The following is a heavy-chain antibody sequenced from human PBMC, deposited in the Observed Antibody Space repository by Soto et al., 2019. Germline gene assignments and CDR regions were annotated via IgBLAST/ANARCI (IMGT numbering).Heavy chain of an antibody. V-gene: IGHV4-4*07. D-gene: IGHD5-12*01. Sequence: SSETLSLTCTVSGGSINTFYWSWVRQPAGKGLEWIGRIFSSGGTSFNPSLESRVAMSVDTSKNHFSLNLSSVTAADMAVYYCAREGSYSAYNFAHGIQLWSFDFWGQGALVTVSS. CDR3: AREGSYSAYNFAHGIQLWSFDF. CDR1: GGSINTFY. CDR2: IFSSGGT. J-gene: IGHJ4*02.